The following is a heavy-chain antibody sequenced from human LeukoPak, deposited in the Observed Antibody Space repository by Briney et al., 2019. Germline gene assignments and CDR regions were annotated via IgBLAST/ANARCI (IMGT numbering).Heavy chain of an antibody. CDR2: INPNSGGT. CDR3: ARGSWYLDWFDP. Sequence: ASVKVSCKASGYTFTGYYMHWVRQAPGQGLEWMGWINPNSGGTNYAQKFPGSVTMTRDTSTSTAYMELRSLRSDDTAVYYCARGSWYLDWFDPWGQGTLVTVSS. D-gene: IGHD6-13*01. J-gene: IGHJ5*02. CDR1: GYTFTGYY. V-gene: IGHV1-2*02.